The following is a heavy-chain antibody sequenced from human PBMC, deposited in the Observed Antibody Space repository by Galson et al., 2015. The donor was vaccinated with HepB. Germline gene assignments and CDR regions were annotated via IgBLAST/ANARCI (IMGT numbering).Heavy chain of an antibody. D-gene: IGHD1-1*01. J-gene: IGHJ3*02. CDR2: VIPIFGTS. V-gene: IGHV1-69*13. CDR1: GGTFNNFA. CDR3: ATDTGTTTRGPPAFDI. Sequence: SVKVSCKASGGTFNNFAISWVRQAPGQGLEWMGGVIPIFGTSNYAQKFHDRVTITADESTTTACMELSSLRFEDTALYYCATDTGTTTRGPPAFDIWGQGTMVTVSS.